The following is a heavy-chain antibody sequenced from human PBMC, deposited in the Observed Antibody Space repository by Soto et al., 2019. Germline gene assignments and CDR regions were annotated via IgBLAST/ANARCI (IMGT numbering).Heavy chain of an antibody. Sequence: QVQLQESGPGLVKPSETLSLTCTVSGGSMSSYYWSWIRQPPGKGLEWIGYIYYSGSTTYNPCLNSRVNISVDTSKSQFSLKLSSVTAADTAVYYCARHPTVTTGRWFDPWGEGTLVTVSS. CDR2: IYYSGST. J-gene: IGHJ5*02. V-gene: IGHV4-59*01. CDR1: GGSMSSYY. CDR3: ARHPTVTTGRWFDP. D-gene: IGHD4-17*01.